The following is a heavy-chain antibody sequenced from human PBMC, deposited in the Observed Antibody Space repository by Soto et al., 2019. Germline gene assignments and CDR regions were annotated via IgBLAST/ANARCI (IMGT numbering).Heavy chain of an antibody. CDR1: GFTFSSYS. CDR3: ARELDRYDFWSGYWSQLYYYGMDV. V-gene: IGHV3-48*02. CDR2: ISSSSSTI. J-gene: IGHJ6*02. D-gene: IGHD3-3*01. Sequence: PGGSLRLSRAASGFTFSSYSMNWVRQAPGKGLEWVSYISSSSSTIYYADSVKGRFTISRDNAKNSLYLQMNSLRDEDTAVYYCARELDRYDFWSGYWSQLYYYGMDVWGQGTTVTVSS.